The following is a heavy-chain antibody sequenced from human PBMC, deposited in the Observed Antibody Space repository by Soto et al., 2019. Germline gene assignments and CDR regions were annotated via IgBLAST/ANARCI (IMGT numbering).Heavy chain of an antibody. D-gene: IGHD2-2*01. V-gene: IGHV3-9*01. CDR2: INWNSGSI. CDR3: AKGLGYCSSTNCYAAIDY. Sequence: GGSLRLSCAASGFTFDDYAMHWVRQAPGKGLEWVSGINWNSGSIGFADSVKGRFTISRDNAKNSFYLQMNSPRAEDTALYYCAKGLGYCSSTNCYAAIDYWGQGTLVTVSS. J-gene: IGHJ4*02. CDR1: GFTFDDYA.